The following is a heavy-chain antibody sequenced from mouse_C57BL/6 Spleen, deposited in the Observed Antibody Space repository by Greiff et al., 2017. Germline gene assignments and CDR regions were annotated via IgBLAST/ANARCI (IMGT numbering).Heavy chain of an antibody. J-gene: IGHJ1*03. CDR1: GFTFSSYG. CDR3: ARLSTVVSYWYFDV. CDR2: ISSGGSYT. Sequence: EVQGVESGGDLVKPGGSLKLSCAASGFTFSSYGMSWVRQTPDKRLEWVATISSGGSYTYYPDSVKGRFTISRDNAKNTLYLQMSSLKSEDTAMYYCARLSTVVSYWYFDVWGTGTKVTVSS. D-gene: IGHD1-1*01. V-gene: IGHV5-6*01.